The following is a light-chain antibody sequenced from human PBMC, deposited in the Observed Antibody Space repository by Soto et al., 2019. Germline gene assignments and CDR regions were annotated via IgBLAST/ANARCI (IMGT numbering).Light chain of an antibody. Sequence: EIVLTQSPGTLSLSPGERATLSCRASQSVRYYLAWDQQKPGQSPRIIIYDTSNRETEIPAKFSGSGSGTECTRTSSSLEPEDFEVDYCQQRYNWPLTFGGGTQVDNK. CDR3: QQRYNWPLT. CDR2: DTS. J-gene: IGKJ4*01. CDR1: QSVRYY. V-gene: IGKV3-11*01.